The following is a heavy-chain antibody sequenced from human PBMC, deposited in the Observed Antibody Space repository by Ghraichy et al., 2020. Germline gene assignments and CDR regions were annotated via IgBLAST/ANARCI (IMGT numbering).Heavy chain of an antibody. CDR3: ARVWSLGGYSGYDDAFDI. CDR1: GDSVSSNSAA. J-gene: IGHJ3*02. Sequence: SQTLSLTCAISGDSVSSNSAAWNWIRQSPSRGLEWLGRTYYRSKWYNDYAVSVKSRITINPDTSKNQFSLQLNSVTPEDTAVYYCARVWSLGGYSGYDDAFDIWGQGTMVTVSS. D-gene: IGHD5-12*01. V-gene: IGHV6-1*01. CDR2: TYYRSKWYN.